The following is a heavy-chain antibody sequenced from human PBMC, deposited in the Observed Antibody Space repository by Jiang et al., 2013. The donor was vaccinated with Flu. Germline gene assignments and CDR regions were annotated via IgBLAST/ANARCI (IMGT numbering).Heavy chain of an antibody. CDR2: ISSSSSAI. CDR1: GFTFSSYS. V-gene: IGHV3-48*02. CDR3: ARDRDYGALIYYYYYGMDV. J-gene: IGHJ6*02. D-gene: IGHD4-17*01. Sequence: VQLVESGGGLVQPGGSLRLSCAASGFTFSSYSMNWVRQAPGKGLERVSYISSSSSAIYYADSVKGRFTISRDNAKNSLYLQMNSLRDEDTAVYYCARDRDYGALIYYYYYGMDVWGQGTTVTVSS.